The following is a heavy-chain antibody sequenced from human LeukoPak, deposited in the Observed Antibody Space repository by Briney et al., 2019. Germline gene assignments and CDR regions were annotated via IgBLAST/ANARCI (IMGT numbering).Heavy chain of an antibody. J-gene: IGHJ5*02. CDR3: ACVSRITIFGVAFNWFDP. CDR2: IYYSGST. CDR1: GGSISSSSYY. V-gene: IGHV4-39*01. D-gene: IGHD3-3*01. Sequence: SETLSLTCTVSGGSISSSSYYWGWIRQPPGKGLEWIGSIYYSGSTYYNPSLKSRVTISVDTSKNQFSLRLSSVTAADTAVYYCACVSRITIFGVAFNWFDPWGQGTLVTVSS.